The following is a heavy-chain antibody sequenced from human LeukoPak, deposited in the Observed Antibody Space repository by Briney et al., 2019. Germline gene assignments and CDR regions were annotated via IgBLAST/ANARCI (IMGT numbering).Heavy chain of an antibody. CDR3: ARGGYCTNGVCALKGYYYGMDV. Sequence: ASLKLSCKASGYTFSGHYMPWVRQAPIQGLKWMRYINPNSGGPNYAPKYTGTGNITRDTSAITDYMELSRLRSDDTAVYYCARGGYCTNGVCALKGYYYGMDVWGQGTTVTVSS. CDR1: GYTFSGHY. CDR2: INPNSGGP. V-gene: IGHV1-2*02. D-gene: IGHD2-8*01. J-gene: IGHJ6*02.